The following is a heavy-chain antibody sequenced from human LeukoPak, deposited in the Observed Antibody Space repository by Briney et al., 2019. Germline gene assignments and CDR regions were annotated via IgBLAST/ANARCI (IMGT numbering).Heavy chain of an antibody. V-gene: IGHV1-69*06. Sequence: ASVKVSCKASGYTFTRYGMSWVRQAPGQGLEWMGGIIPIFGTANYAQKFQGRVTITADKSTSTAYMELSSLRSEDTAVYYCARVTVTTLGNWFDPWGQGTLVTVSS. D-gene: IGHD4-17*01. CDR2: IIPIFGTA. J-gene: IGHJ5*02. CDR3: ARVTVTTLGNWFDP. CDR1: GYTFTRYG.